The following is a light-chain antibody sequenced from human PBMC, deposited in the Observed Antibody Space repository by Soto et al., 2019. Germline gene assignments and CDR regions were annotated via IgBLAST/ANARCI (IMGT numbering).Light chain of an antibody. CDR3: SSYTTSSTVV. CDR2: DVS. CDR1: SSDVGGYNY. Sequence: QSVLTQPASVSGSPGQSITISCTGTSSDVGGYNYVSWYQQHPGNAPELMIYDVSNRPSGVSNRFSGSKSGNTASLTISGLQAEDEADYYCSSYTTSSTVVFGGGTQLTVL. V-gene: IGLV2-14*01. J-gene: IGLJ2*01.